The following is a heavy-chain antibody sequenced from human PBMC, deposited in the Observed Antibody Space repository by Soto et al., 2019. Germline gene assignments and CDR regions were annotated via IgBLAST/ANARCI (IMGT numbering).Heavy chain of an antibody. CDR2: ISYDGSNK. V-gene: IGHV3-30-3*01. J-gene: IGHJ6*02. CDR1: GFTFSSYA. Sequence: GGSLRLSCAASGFTFSSYAMHWVRQAPGKGLEWVAVISYDGSNKYYADSVKGRFTISRDNSKNTLYLQMNSLRAEDMAVYYCAIGHERYFDWLDYYYYYYGMDVWGQGTTVTVSS. CDR3: AIGHERYFDWLDYYYYYYGMDV. D-gene: IGHD3-9*01.